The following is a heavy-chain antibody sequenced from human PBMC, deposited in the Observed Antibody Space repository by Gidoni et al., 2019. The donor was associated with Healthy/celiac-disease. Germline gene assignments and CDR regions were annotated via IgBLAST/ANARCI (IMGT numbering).Heavy chain of an antibody. Sequence: QVQLGQSGAEVKKPGASVKVSCKASGYTFTGYYMHWVRQAPGQGLEWMGWINPNSGGTNYAQKFQGRVTMTRDTSISTAYMELSRLRSDDTAVYYCARVPSGVVVVPAAISGYYYYGMDVWGQGTTVTVSS. D-gene: IGHD2-2*02. J-gene: IGHJ6*02. V-gene: IGHV1-2*02. CDR3: ARVPSGVVVVPAAISGYYYYGMDV. CDR2: INPNSGGT. CDR1: GYTFTGYY.